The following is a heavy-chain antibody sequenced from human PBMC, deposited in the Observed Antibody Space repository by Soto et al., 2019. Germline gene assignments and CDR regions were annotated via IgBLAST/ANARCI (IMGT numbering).Heavy chain of an antibody. Sequence: SETLSLTCTVSGGSISSYYWSWIRQPAGKGLEWIGRIYTSGSTNYNPSLKSRVTMSVDTSKNQFSLKLSSVTAADTAVYYCARGRRDGYKEYYFDYWGQGALVTVSS. CDR1: GGSISSYY. CDR2: IYTSGST. J-gene: IGHJ4*02. V-gene: IGHV4-4*07. D-gene: IGHD5-12*01. CDR3: ARGRRDGYKEYYFDY.